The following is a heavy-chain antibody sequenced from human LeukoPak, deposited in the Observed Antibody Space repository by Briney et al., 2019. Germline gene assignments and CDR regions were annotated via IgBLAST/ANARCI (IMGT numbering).Heavy chain of an antibody. CDR3: ARSRYYYYYYMDV. J-gene: IGHJ6*03. CDR1: GGSISSSSYY. V-gene: IGHV4-39*07. D-gene: IGHD2-2*01. CDR2: IYYSGST. Sequence: SETLSLTCTVSGGSISSSSYYWGWIRQPPGKGLEWIGTIYYSGSTYYNPSLKSRVTISVDTSKNQFSLKLSSVTAADTAVYYCARSRYYYYYYMDVWGKGTTVTVSS.